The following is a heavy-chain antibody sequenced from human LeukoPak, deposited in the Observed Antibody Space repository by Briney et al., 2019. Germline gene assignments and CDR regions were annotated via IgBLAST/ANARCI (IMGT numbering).Heavy chain of an antibody. V-gene: IGHV1-2*06. CDR2: INPNSGGT. CDR3: ARDSGRFGEECYYYYYYMDV. D-gene: IGHD3-10*01. J-gene: IGHJ6*03. CDR1: GYTFTGYY. Sequence: ASVNVSCKASGYTFTGYYMHWVRQAPGQGLEWMGRINPNSGGTNYAQKFQGRVTMTRDTSISTAYMELSRLRSDDTAVYYCARDSGRFGEECYYYYYYMDVWGKGTTVTVSS.